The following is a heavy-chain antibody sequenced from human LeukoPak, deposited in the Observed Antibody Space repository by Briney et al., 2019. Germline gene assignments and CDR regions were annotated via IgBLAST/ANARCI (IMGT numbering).Heavy chain of an antibody. CDR3: TTDLFGPGAELYGMDV. Sequence: PGESLRLSCAASGFTFSNAWMNWVRQAPGKGLEWVGRIKSKADGGTTDYAAPVKGRFTISRDDSKNTLYLQMNSLKTEDTAVYYCTTDLFGPGAELYGMDVWGQGTTVTVSS. J-gene: IGHJ6*02. V-gene: IGHV3-15*07. CDR2: IKSKADGGTT. D-gene: IGHD2-21*01. CDR1: GFTFSNAW.